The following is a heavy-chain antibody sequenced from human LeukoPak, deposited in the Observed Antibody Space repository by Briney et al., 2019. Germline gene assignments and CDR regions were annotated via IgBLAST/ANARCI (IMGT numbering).Heavy chain of an antibody. CDR2: IIPILGIT. V-gene: IGHV1-69*04. J-gene: IGHJ4*02. Sequence: SVKVSCKASGGTFSSYAISWVRQAPGQGLEWMGRIIPILGITNYTQKFQGRVTITADKSTSTAYMELSSLRSDDTAVYYCARDPSGGYVPYFDYWGQGTLVTVSS. CDR3: ARDPSGGYVPYFDY. CDR1: GGTFSSYA. D-gene: IGHD3-16*01.